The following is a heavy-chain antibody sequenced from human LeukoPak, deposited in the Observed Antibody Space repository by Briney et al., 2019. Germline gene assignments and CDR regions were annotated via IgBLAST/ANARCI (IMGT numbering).Heavy chain of an antibody. CDR2: IIPIFGTA. J-gene: IGHJ4*02. Sequence: SVKVSCKASGGTFSSYAISWVRQAPGQGLEWMGGIIPIFGTANYAQKFQGRVTITADKSTSTAYMELSSLRSEDTAVYYCARDQKDIVVVPAATPDFDYWGQGTLVTVSS. CDR3: ARDQKDIVVVPAATPDFDY. CDR1: GGTFSSYA. V-gene: IGHV1-69*06. D-gene: IGHD2-2*01.